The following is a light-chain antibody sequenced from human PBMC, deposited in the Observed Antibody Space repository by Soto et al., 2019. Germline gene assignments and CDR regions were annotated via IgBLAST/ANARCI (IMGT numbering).Light chain of an antibody. CDR1: QGISSY. Sequence: DIQLTQSPSFLSASVGDRVTITCRASQGISSYLAWYQQKPGKAPKLLIYAASTLPSGVPSRFSGSGSGTVFTLTISRLQPEDFATYYWQQSNSYPHTFGQGTKLEIK. CDR3: QQSNSYPHT. CDR2: AAS. V-gene: IGKV1-9*01. J-gene: IGKJ2*01.